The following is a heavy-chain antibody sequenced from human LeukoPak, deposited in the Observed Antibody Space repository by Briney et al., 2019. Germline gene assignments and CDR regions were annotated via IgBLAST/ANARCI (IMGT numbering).Heavy chain of an antibody. J-gene: IGHJ4*02. CDR1: GGTFSSYA. CDR2: IIPIFGTA. CDR3: ARVEGQLDTAMVTGVGYFDY. V-gene: IGHV1-69*06. D-gene: IGHD5-18*01. Sequence: KVSCKASGGTFSSYAISWVRQAPGQGLEWMGGIIPIFGTANYAQKFQGRVTITADKSTSTAYMELSSLRSEDTAVYYCARVEGQLDTAMVTGVGYFDYWGQGTLVTVSS.